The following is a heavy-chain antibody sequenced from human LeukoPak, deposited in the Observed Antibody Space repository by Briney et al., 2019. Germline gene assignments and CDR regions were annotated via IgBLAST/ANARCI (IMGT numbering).Heavy chain of an antibody. D-gene: IGHD6-6*01. CDR2: ISSSSYI. V-gene: IGHV3-21*01. CDR1: GFTFSSYS. J-gene: IGHJ4*02. Sequence: SGGSLRLSCAASGFTFSSYSMNWVRQAPGKGLEWVSSISSSSYIYYADSVKGRFTISRDNAKNSLYLQMNSLRAEDTAVYYCARAGYSSSSGVFFDYWGQGTLVTVSS. CDR3: ARAGYSSSSGVFFDY.